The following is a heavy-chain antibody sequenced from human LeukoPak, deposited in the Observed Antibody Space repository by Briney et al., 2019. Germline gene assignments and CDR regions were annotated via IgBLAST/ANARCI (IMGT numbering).Heavy chain of an antibody. CDR1: GFTFSNAW. CDR2: IYSKTDGGTT. D-gene: IGHD2-2*01. CDR3: TTDTIVVVPAASPFDY. V-gene: IGHV3-15*01. J-gene: IGHJ4*02. Sequence: NSGGSLRLSCAASGFTFSNAWMSWVRQAPGQGLEWVGRIYSKTDGGTTDYAAPVKGSFTISRDDSKNTLYMQMNSLKTEDTAVYYCTTDTIVVVPAASPFDYWGQGTLVTVSS.